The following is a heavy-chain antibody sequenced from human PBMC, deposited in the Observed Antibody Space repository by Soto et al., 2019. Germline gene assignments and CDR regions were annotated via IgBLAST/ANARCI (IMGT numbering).Heavy chain of an antibody. Sequence: GGSLRLSCAASGFTFSSYGMHWVRQAPGKGLEWVAVISYDGSNKYYADSVKGRFTISRDNSKNTLYLQMNSLRAEDTAVYYCAKRVWPMDTQNYYGMDVWGQGTTVTVSS. CDR1: GFTFSSYG. J-gene: IGHJ6*02. D-gene: IGHD5-18*01. CDR2: ISYDGSNK. V-gene: IGHV3-30*18. CDR3: AKRVWPMDTQNYYGMDV.